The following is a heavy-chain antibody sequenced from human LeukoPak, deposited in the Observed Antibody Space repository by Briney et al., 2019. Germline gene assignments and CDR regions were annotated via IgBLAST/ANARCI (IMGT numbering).Heavy chain of an antibody. Sequence: PGGSLRLSCAASGFTFSSYAMNWVRQAPGTGLEWISHITSGGTTTYYADSVKGRFTISRDNAKNSLYLQMTSLRAEDTAMYYCARGPGLAVAPLQPWGQGTLVTVSS. V-gene: IGHV3-48*03. CDR2: ITSGGTTT. J-gene: IGHJ1*01. CDR1: GFTFSSYA. D-gene: IGHD6-19*01. CDR3: ARGPGLAVAPLQP.